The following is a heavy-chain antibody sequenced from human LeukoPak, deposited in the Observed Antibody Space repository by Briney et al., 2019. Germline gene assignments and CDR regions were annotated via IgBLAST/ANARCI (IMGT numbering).Heavy chain of an antibody. V-gene: IGHV4-61*10. CDR1: GGSISSGTYY. CDR3: ARTTEGGYSYGYFYYYYMDV. CDR2: IYYSGST. Sequence: SETLSLTCTVSGGSISSGTYYWSWIRQPAGKGLEWIGYIYYSGSTNYKSSLKSRVTISVDTSKNQFSLKLSSVTAAGTAVYYCARTTEGGYSYGYFYYYYMDVWGKGTTVTISS. J-gene: IGHJ6*03. D-gene: IGHD5-18*01.